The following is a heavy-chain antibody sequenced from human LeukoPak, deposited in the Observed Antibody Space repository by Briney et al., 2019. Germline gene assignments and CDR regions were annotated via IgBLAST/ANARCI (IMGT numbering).Heavy chain of an antibody. J-gene: IGHJ3*02. V-gene: IGHV3-23*01. D-gene: IGHD2-8*01. CDR1: GFTFTNYA. Sequence: GGSLRLSCAASGFTFTNYAMTWVRQAPGKGLEWVSSISASGVMTYYADSVKGRFTISRDNAKNTVSLQMNSLRGEDTAVYYCGREDRIVLGNDALDIWGQGTMVTVSS. CDR2: ISASGVMT. CDR3: GREDRIVLGNDALDI.